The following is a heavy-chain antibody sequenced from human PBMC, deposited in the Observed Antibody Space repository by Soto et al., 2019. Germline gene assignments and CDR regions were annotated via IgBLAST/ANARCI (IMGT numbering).Heavy chain of an antibody. V-gene: IGHV4-59*01. CDR1: CGSISSYY. D-gene: IGHD1-26*01. CDR3: ARLGATYYYGMDV. Sequence: SETLSLTCTVSCGSISSYYWSWIRQPPGKGLEWIGYIYYSGSTNYNPSLKSRVTISVDTSKNQFSLKLSSVTAADTAVYYCARLGATYYYGMDVWGQGTTVTVSS. CDR2: IYYSGST. J-gene: IGHJ6*02.